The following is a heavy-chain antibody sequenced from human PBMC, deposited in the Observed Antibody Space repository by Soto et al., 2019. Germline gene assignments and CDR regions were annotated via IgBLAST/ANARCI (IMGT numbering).Heavy chain of an antibody. CDR2: IYWDDDK. V-gene: IGHV2-5*02. Sequence: QITLKESGPTLVKPTQTLTLTCTFSGFSLTETGMGVGWIRQPPGKALEWLALIYWDDDKRYSPSLERGLTISKDASKNQVVLTKTNVDAVDTATYYCAHRRSGYFDSWGQGTLVTVSS. CDR3: AHRRSGYFDS. CDR1: GFSLTETGMG. J-gene: IGHJ4*02.